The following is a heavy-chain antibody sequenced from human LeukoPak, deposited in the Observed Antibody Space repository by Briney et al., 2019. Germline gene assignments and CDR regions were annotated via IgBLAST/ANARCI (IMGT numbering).Heavy chain of an antibody. CDR1: GFTFSSYG. J-gene: IGHJ5*01. CDR2: ISSSSYI. V-gene: IGHV3-21*01. Sequence: GGSLRLSCAASGFTFSSYGLNWVRQAPGKGLEWVSSISSSSYIYYADSVKGRFTISRDNAKNSLYLQMNSLRAEDTAVYYCARDRTPLSGVAATGTTSDSXGQGTLVTVSX. D-gene: IGHD6-13*01. CDR3: ARDRTPLSGVAATGTTSDS.